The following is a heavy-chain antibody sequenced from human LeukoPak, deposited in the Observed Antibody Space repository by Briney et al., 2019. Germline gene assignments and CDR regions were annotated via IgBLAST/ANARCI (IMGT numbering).Heavy chain of an antibody. Sequence: GRSLRLSCAASGFTFSSYGMHWVRQAPGKGLEGVAVICYDGSNKYYADSVKGRFTISRDNSKNTLYLQMNSLRAEDTAVYYCVGVAPYGDYEDYWGQGTLVTVSS. D-gene: IGHD4-17*01. CDR1: GFTFSSYG. V-gene: IGHV3-33*01. CDR2: ICYDGSNK. J-gene: IGHJ4*02. CDR3: VGVAPYGDYEDY.